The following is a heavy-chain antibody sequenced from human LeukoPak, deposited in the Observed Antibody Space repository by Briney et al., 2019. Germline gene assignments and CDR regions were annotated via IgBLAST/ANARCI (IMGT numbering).Heavy chain of an antibody. V-gene: IGHV4-38-2*02. CDR1: GYSITSGYY. Sequence: KSSETLSLTCTVSGYSITSGYYWGWIRQPPGKGLEWIGNIHYSGSTNQNPSLKSRVTISVDTSKNQFSLKLTSVTAADTAVYYCARFKRAGGWSYFDYWGQGTLVTVSS. CDR2: IHYSGST. CDR3: ARFKRAGGWSYFDY. J-gene: IGHJ4*02. D-gene: IGHD6-19*01.